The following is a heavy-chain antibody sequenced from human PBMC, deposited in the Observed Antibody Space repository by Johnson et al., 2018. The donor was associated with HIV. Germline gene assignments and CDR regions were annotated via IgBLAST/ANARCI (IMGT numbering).Heavy chain of an antibody. CDR2: ISYDGSNK. Sequence: QVQLVESGGGVVQPGRSLRLSCAASGFTFSSYAMHWVRQAPGKGLAWVAVISYDGSNKYYAATVKGRFTVSRDNSKNTLYLQMNSLRAEDTAVYYCARDMGGVVKEARAFDIWGQGTMVTVSS. D-gene: IGHD3-10*01. J-gene: IGHJ3*02. CDR1: GFTFSSYA. V-gene: IGHV3-30*04. CDR3: ARDMGGVVKEARAFDI.